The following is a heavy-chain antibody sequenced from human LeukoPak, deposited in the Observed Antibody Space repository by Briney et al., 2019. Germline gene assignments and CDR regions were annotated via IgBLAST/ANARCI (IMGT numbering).Heavy chain of an antibody. J-gene: IGHJ6*03. CDR1: GGSISSYY. CDR2: IYYSGST. CDR3: ARSIGLRYFDWLPLSYYYMDV. D-gene: IGHD3-9*01. V-gene: IGHV4-59*01. Sequence: NPSETLSLTCTVSGGSISSYYWSWIRQPPGKGLEWIGYIYYSGSTNYNPSLKSRVTISVDTSKNQFSLKLNSVSAADTAVYYCARSIGLRYFDWLPLSYYYMDVWGKGTTVTISS.